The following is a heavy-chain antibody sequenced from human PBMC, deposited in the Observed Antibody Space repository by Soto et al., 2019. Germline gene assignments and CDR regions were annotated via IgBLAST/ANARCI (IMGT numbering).Heavy chain of an antibody. Sequence: EVQLSDSGGGLVQPGGSLRLSCTASGFTFSTYAMSWVRQSPGTGLEWVSTITGSGTGTYYADSVKGRFTISRDNSTNTLYLHMNSLRADDTAVYYCAKRSRSASCGGGTCYSPCDYWGQGTLVSVSS. D-gene: IGHD2-15*01. CDR2: ITGSGTGT. J-gene: IGHJ4*02. CDR3: AKRSRSASCGGGTCYSPCDY. CDR1: GFTFSTYA. V-gene: IGHV3-23*01.